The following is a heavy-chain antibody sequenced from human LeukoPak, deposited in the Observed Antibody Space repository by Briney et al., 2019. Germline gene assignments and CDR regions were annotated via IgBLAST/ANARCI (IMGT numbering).Heavy chain of an antibody. V-gene: IGHV3-21*01. CDR3: ARPRGHDDAFDI. CDR2: ISSSSSYI. CDR1: GFTFSSYS. Sequence: GGSLRLSCAASGFTFSSYSMNWVRQAPGKGLEWVSSISSSSSYIYYADSVKGRFTISRDNAKNSLYLQMNSLRAEDTAVYYCARPRGHDDAFDIWGQGTMVTVSS. J-gene: IGHJ3*02. D-gene: IGHD1-26*01.